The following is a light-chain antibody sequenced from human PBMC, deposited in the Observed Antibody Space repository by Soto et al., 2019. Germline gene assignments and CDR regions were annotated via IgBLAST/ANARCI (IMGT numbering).Light chain of an antibody. V-gene: IGLV3-21*02. CDR1: NIGRKS. CDR2: DYS. Sequence: SYELTQPPSVSVALGQTARVTCGGNNIGRKSVHWYQQMPGQAPVLFVSDYSDRPSGIPERFSGSKSGNTATLTISRVEAGDEADYYCQVWDVSTFHPYLFGTGTKVTVL. J-gene: IGLJ1*01. CDR3: QVWDVSTFHPYL.